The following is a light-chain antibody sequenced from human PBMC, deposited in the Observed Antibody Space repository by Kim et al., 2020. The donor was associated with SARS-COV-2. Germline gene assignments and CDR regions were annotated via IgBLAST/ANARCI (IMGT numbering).Light chain of an antibody. Sequence: ASLADGVTITCQASHDINIFLNWFQQKPGEAPKRLISDAYSLETGLPSRFSGSGSGTHFTFTISSLQPGDVATYYCQQFDTVPLTFGGGTKVDIK. CDR3: QQFDTVPLT. CDR1: HDINIF. CDR2: DAY. J-gene: IGKJ4*01. V-gene: IGKV1-33*01.